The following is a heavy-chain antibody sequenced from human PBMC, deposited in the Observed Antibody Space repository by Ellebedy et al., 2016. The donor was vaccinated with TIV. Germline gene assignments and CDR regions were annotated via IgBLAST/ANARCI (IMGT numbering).Heavy chain of an antibody. D-gene: IGHD4-17*01. CDR2: IYHSGST. CDR1: VGLVTGSIYY. V-gene: IGHV4-39*01. Sequence: SETLSLXXTVSVGLVTGSIYYWGWIRQPPGKGLEWIGSIYHSGSTYYNPSLKSRVTISVDTSKKQVPLKLSSVTAADTAIYYCVYGRAVDAYDIWGQGTMVTVSS. CDR3: VYGRAVDAYDI. J-gene: IGHJ3*02.